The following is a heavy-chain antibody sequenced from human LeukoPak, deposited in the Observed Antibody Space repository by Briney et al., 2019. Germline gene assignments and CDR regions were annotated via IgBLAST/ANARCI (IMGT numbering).Heavy chain of an antibody. CDR1: GFTFSSYW. CDR2: IKKDGSEK. Sequence: GGSLRLSCAASGFTFSSYWMSWVRQAPGKGLEWVANIKKDGSEKYYVDSVKGRFTISRDKAKKSLYMQMNRLRAEDTAVYYCARHLSGITGYTYGRGIDYWGQGTLLTVSS. J-gene: IGHJ4*02. CDR3: ARHLSGITGYTYGRGIDY. V-gene: IGHV3-7*01. D-gene: IGHD5-18*01.